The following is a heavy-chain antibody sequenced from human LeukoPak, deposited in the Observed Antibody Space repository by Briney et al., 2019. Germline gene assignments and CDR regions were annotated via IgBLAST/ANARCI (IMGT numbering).Heavy chain of an antibody. D-gene: IGHD6-13*01. CDR1: GFTFSSYA. J-gene: IGHJ5*02. CDR2: ISGSGGST. CDR3: AKRYSSSSETYNWFDP. Sequence: GGSLRLSCAASGFTFSSYAMSWVRQAPVKGLEWVSAISGSGGSTYYADSVKGRFTISRDNSKNTLYLQMNSLRAEDTAVYYCAKRYSSSSETYNWFDPWGQGTLVTVSS. V-gene: IGHV3-23*01.